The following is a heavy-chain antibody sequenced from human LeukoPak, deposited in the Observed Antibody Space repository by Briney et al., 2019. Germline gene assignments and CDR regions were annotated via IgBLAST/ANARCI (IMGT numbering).Heavy chain of an antibody. CDR1: AYTFTGYY. V-gene: IGHV1-2*02. CDR3: ARHVYNPNWYFDL. D-gene: IGHD5-24*01. J-gene: IGHJ2*01. Sequence: GASVKVSCKASAYTFTGYYMHWVRQAPAQGLEWMGWINPNSGGTNYAQKFQGRVTMTRDTSISTAYMELSRLRSDDTAVYDCARHVYNPNWYFDLWGRGTLVTVSS. CDR2: INPNSGGT.